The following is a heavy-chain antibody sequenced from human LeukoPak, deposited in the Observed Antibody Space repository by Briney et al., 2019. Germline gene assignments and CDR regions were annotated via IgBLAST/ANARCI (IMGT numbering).Heavy chain of an antibody. V-gene: IGHV3-30*11. CDR2: ISYDGSNS. Sequence: TLSPSRAASGFTLTTYLIPSVPRSPSPQGECLAVISYDGSNSYYADSVKGRFTVSRDKSRNTLYLQMNSLRAEDTAVYYCARDRGWLQYNFNLDYWGQGTLVTVSS. D-gene: IGHD5-24*01. J-gene: IGHJ4*02. CDR3: ARDRGWLQYNFNLDY. CDR1: GFTLTTYL.